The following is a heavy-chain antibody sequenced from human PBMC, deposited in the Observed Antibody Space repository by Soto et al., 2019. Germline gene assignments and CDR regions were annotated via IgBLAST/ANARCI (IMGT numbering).Heavy chain of an antibody. CDR1: EFIFSSDA. V-gene: IGHV3-23*01. Sequence: PGGLRRVACAASEFIFSSDALSWVRQAPGKGLEWVSAISGSGGSTYYADSVKGRFTISRDNSKNTLYLQMNSLRAEDTAVYYCARDGVGGTTFFGYFDYWGQGALVTVSS. CDR2: ISGSGGST. J-gene: IGHJ4*02. D-gene: IGHD1-26*01. CDR3: ARDGVGGTTFFGYFDY.